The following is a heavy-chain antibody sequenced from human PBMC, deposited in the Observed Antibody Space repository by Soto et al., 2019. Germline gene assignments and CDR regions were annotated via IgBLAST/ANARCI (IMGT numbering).Heavy chain of an antibody. V-gene: IGHV3-64*01. CDR2: ISSNGVGT. CDR3: ARRARPDFYYMDV. D-gene: IGHD6-6*01. CDR1: GFTLSGYA. Sequence: EVKLAESGGGLAQPGGSLRLSCAASGFTLSGYAMGWVRQAPGKGLEYVSGISSNGVGTYYANSVQGRFTISRDNSKNTVYLQMGSLRPEDMAVYYCARRARPDFYYMDVWGKGTTVTVSS. J-gene: IGHJ6*03.